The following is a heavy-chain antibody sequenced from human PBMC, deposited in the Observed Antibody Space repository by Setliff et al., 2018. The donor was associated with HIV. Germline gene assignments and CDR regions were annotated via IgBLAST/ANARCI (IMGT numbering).Heavy chain of an antibody. CDR3: ASESGGRDDAFDI. CDR2: IIPIFGTA. D-gene: IGHD2-15*01. CDR1: GGTFSNYA. J-gene: IGHJ3*02. V-gene: IGHV1-69*06. Sequence: SVKVSCKASGGTFSNYAISWVRQAPGQGLEWMGGIIPIFGTANYAQKFQGRVTVTADKSTSTAYMELSSLRSEDTAVYYCASESGGRDDAFDIWGQGTMVTVSS.